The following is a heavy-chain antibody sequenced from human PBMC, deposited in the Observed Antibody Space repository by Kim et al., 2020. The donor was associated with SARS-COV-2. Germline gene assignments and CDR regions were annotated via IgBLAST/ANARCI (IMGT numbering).Heavy chain of an antibody. V-gene: IGHV4-34*01. J-gene: IGHJ4*02. D-gene: IGHD2-2*01. Sequence: SETLSLTCAVYGGSFSGYYWSWIRQPPGKGLEWIGEINHSGSTNYNPSLKSRVTISVDTSKNQFSLKLSSVTAADTAVYYCAREAGVVPAPFDYWGQGTLVTVSS. CDR3: AREAGVVPAPFDY. CDR1: GGSFSGYY. CDR2: INHSGST.